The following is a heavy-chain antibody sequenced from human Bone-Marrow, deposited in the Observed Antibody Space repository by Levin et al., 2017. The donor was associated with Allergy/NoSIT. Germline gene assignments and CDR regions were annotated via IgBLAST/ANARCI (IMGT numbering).Heavy chain of an antibody. Sequence: KPSETLSLTCIVSGDSVRSDSHYWNWVRQSPERGLEWIGYLHYRGTSNHNPSLKSRVTISLDTSKNQFSLELTSVTAADTAIYYCAGIKTGTPFGYSDLWGRGTAVTVSS. J-gene: IGHJ2*01. V-gene: IGHV4-61*01. CDR2: LHYRGTS. CDR1: GDSVRSDSHY. D-gene: IGHD1-7*01. CDR3: AGIKTGTPFGYSDL.